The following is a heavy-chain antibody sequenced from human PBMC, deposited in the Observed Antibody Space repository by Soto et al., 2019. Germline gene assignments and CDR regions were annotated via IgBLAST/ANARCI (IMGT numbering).Heavy chain of an antibody. D-gene: IGHD3-3*01. CDR3: ARALSGTIFGVAITGDYGMDV. CDR1: GGSISSGGYY. J-gene: IGHJ6*02. CDR2: IYYSGST. V-gene: IGHV4-31*03. Sequence: QVQLQESGPGLVKPSQTLSLTCTVSGGSISSGGYYWSWIRQHPGKGLEWIGYIYYSGSTYYNPSLKSRVTISVDTSKNQFSLKLSSVTAADTAVYYCARALSGTIFGVAITGDYGMDVWGQGTTVTVSS.